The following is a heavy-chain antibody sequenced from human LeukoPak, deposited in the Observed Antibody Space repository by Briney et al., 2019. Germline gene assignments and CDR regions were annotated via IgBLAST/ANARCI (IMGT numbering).Heavy chain of an antibody. CDR1: GGSISSGGYY. Sequence: PSETLSLTCTVSGGSISSGGYYWRWIRQPPGKGLEWIGYIYYSGSTNYNPSLKSRVTISVDTSKNQFSLKLSSVTAADTAVYYCARHYHYGSGQTNDAFDIWGQGTMVTVSS. J-gene: IGHJ3*02. V-gene: IGHV4-61*08. D-gene: IGHD3-10*01. CDR2: IYYSGST. CDR3: ARHYHYGSGQTNDAFDI.